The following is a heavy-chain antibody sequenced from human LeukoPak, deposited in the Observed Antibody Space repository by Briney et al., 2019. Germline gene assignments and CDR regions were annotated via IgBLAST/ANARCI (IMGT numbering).Heavy chain of an antibody. V-gene: IGHV4-31*03. D-gene: IGHD3-10*01. CDR3: ARAVMVRGVIRDDAFEI. Sequence: SETLSLTCTVSGGSISSGGYYWSWIRQHPGKGLEWIGYIYYSGSTYYNPSLKSRVTISVDTSKNQFSLKLSSVTAADTAVYYCARAVMVRGVIRDDAFEIWGQGTMVTVSS. J-gene: IGHJ3*02. CDR1: GGSISSGGYY. CDR2: IYYSGST.